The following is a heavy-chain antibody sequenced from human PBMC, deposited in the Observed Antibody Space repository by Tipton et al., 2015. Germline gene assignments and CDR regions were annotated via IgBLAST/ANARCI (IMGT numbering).Heavy chain of an antibody. CDR1: GGSINNNY. CDR3: ARGDDATAMATGFDY. V-gene: IGHV4-59*01. CDR2: VFHNGDS. Sequence: TLSLTCTVSGGSINNNYWSWIRQPPGKGLEYMGYVFHNGDSNYNPSLKSRVSMSVDTSKNQISLKLTSATAADTGFYYCARGDDATAMATGFDYWGQGALVTVSS. D-gene: IGHD5-18*01. J-gene: IGHJ4*02.